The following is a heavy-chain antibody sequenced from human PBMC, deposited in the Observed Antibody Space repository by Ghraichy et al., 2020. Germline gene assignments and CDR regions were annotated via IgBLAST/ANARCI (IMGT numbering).Heavy chain of an antibody. CDR2: MNPNSGNT. CDR1: GYTFTSYD. D-gene: IGHD3-10*01. Sequence: ASVKVSCKASGYTFTSYDINWVRQATGQGLEWMGWMNPNSGNTGYAQKFQGRVTITRNTSISTAYMELSSLRSEDTAVYYCARGRYYGPRAYDAFDIWGQGTMVTVSS. CDR3: ARGRYYGPRAYDAFDI. J-gene: IGHJ3*02. V-gene: IGHV1-8*03.